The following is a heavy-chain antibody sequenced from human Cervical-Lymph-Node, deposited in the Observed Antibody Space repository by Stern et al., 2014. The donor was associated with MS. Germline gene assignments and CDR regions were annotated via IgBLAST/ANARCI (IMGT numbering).Heavy chain of an antibody. CDR1: GFTFSSYA. Sequence: VQLVQSGGGVVQPGRSLRLSCAASGFTFSSYAMHWVRPAPGKGLEWVALISYDGSNKFYADSVKGRFTISRDNSKNTLYVKMNSLRPEDTAVYYCAKGTTNYDYWSGHYNYGMDVWGQGTTVTVSS. V-gene: IGHV3-30*18. CDR2: ISYDGSNK. J-gene: IGHJ6*02. D-gene: IGHD3-3*01. CDR3: AKGTTNYDYWSGHYNYGMDV.